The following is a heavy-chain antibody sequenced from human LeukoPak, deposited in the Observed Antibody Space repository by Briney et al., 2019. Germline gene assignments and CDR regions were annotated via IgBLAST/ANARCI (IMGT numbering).Heavy chain of an antibody. CDR2: ISSSSSYI. J-gene: IGHJ6*02. V-gene: IGHV3-21*01. D-gene: IGHD6-13*01. CDR3: ARMYSSSWLAPYYYGMDV. Sequence: GGSLRLSCAASGFTFSSYSMNWVRQAPGKGLEWVSSISSSSSYIYYADSVKGRFTISRDNAKNSLYLQMNSLRAGDTAVYYCARMYSSSWLAPYYYGMDVWGQGTTVTVSS. CDR1: GFTFSSYS.